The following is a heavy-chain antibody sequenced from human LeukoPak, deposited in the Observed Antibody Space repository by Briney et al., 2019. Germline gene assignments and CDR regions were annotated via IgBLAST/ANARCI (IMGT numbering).Heavy chain of an antibody. CDR2: ISYDGSNK. CDR3: ARDRYYYDSSGLPDY. J-gene: IGHJ4*02. Sequence: GGSLRLSCTASGFTFSSYWMSWVRQAPGKGLEWVAVISYDGSNKYYADSVKGRFTISRDNSKNTLYLQMNSLRAEDTAVYYCARDRYYYDSSGLPDYWGQGTLVTVSS. CDR1: GFTFSSYW. V-gene: IGHV3-30-3*01. D-gene: IGHD3-22*01.